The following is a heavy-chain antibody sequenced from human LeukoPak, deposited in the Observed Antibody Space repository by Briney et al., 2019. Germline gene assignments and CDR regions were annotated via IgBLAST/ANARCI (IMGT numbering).Heavy chain of an antibody. CDR2: IYTSGST. CDR1: GGSISSGSYY. CDR3: ARGTYGPYYMDV. Sequence: SETLSLTCTVSGGSISSGSYYWSWIRQPAGKGLEWIGHIYTSGSTNYNPSLKSRVTISVDTSKNQFSLKLSSVSAADTAVYYCARGTYGPYYMDVWGKGTTVTVSS. J-gene: IGHJ6*03. D-gene: IGHD1/OR15-1a*01. V-gene: IGHV4-61*09.